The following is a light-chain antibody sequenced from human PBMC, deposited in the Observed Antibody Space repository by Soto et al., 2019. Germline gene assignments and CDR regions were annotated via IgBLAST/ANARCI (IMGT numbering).Light chain of an antibody. V-gene: IGLV2-23*01. J-gene: IGLJ1*01. Sequence: QSALTQPASVSGSPGQSITISCTGTTSDVGNYNFVSWYQQHPGNAPKLIIYEGIKRPSGVSPRFSGSKSGNTASLTISGLQSEDEADYSCCAYAGGGRFVFGSGTKLTVL. CDR1: TSDVGNYNF. CDR3: CAYAGGGRFV. CDR2: EGI.